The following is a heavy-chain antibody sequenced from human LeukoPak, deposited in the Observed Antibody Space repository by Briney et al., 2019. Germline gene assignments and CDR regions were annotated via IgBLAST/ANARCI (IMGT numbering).Heavy chain of an antibody. CDR3: AKDVWTTVTTGSYYYYYGMDV. D-gene: IGHD4-17*01. Sequence: GGSLRLSCAASGFTFSNYAMHWVRQAPGKGLEWVAVISYDGSNKYYADSVKGRFTISRDNSKNTLYLQMNSLRAEDTAVYYCAKDVWTTVTTGSYYYYYGMDVWGQGTTVTVSS. J-gene: IGHJ6*02. CDR1: GFTFSNYA. CDR2: ISYDGSNK. V-gene: IGHV3-30-3*01.